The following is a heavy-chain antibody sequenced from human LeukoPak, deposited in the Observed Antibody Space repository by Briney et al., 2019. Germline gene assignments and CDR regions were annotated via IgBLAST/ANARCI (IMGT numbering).Heavy chain of an antibody. D-gene: IGHD6-13*01. Sequence: GGSLRLSCAASEFTFSSYDMHWVRQATGKGLEWVSTIGTAGNTWYPDSVKGRFTISRENAKNSLNLQMNSLRVGDTAVYYCARAKMPGIQTAGRVNYFDSWGQGTLVTVSS. CDR1: EFTFSSYD. V-gene: IGHV3-13*01. J-gene: IGHJ4*02. CDR3: ARAKMPGIQTAGRVNYFDS. CDR2: IGTAGNT.